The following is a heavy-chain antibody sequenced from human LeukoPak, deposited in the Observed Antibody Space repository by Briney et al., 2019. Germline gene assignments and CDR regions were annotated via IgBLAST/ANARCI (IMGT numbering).Heavy chain of an antibody. D-gene: IGHD5-12*01. Sequence: GGSLRLSCAASGFTFSSFAMSWVRQAPGKGLEWVSTIGGSGASTYYADSVKGRFTISRDNSKNTLSLQMNSLRAEDTALYYCAKEWLRFDYWGQGTLVTVSS. J-gene: IGHJ4*02. CDR2: IGGSGAST. V-gene: IGHV3-23*01. CDR3: AKEWLRFDY. CDR1: GFTFSSFA.